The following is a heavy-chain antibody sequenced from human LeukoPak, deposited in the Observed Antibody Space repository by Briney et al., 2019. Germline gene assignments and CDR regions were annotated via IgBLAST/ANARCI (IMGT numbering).Heavy chain of an antibody. V-gene: IGHV3-7*01. CDR3: TRDRSRAEDD. CDR1: GFTFSGHW. Sequence: PGGSLRLSCAAFGFTFSGHWMSWVRQAPGKGLEWVANINQGGSDKYYVDSVKGRFTISRDNANSLLYLQMNSLRGEDTAVYYCTRDRSRAEDDWGQGTLVTASS. D-gene: IGHD1-14*01. J-gene: IGHJ4*02. CDR2: INQGGSDK.